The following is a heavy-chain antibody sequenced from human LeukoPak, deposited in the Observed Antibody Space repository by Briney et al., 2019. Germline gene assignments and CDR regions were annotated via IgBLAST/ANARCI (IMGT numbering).Heavy chain of an antibody. V-gene: IGHV3-9*01. CDR2: ISWNSGSI. CDR1: GFTFDDYA. D-gene: IGHD3-16*01. J-gene: IGHJ3*02. Sequence: PGGSLRLSCAASGFTFDDYAMHWVRQAPGKGLEWVSGISWNSGSIGYADSVKGRFTIFRDNAKNSLYLQMNSLRAEDTALYYCAKDRLRLGAFDIWGQGTMVTVSS. CDR3: AKDRLRLGAFDI.